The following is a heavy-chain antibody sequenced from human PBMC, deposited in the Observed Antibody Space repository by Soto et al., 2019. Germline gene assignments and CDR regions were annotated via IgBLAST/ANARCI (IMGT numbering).Heavy chain of an antibody. D-gene: IGHD3-3*01. CDR1: GGSISSGGYY. Sequence: QVQLQESGPGLVKPSQTLSLTCTVSGGSISSGGYYWSWIRQHPGKGLEWIGYIYYSGSTYYNPSHTVRLALSLDTSKNHVPLKLSSVTAAGTAVYYWARAPVGDWSGYYPGGPYFDSWGQGTLVTVSS. J-gene: IGHJ4*02. CDR3: ARAPVGDWSGYYPGGPYFDS. V-gene: IGHV4-31*03. CDR2: IYYSGST.